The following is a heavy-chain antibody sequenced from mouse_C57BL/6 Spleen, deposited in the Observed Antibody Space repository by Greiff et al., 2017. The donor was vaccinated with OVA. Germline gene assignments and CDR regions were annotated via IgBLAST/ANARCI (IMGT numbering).Heavy chain of an antibody. CDR2: IRNKANNHAT. CDR1: GFTFSDYW. D-gene: IGHD1-3*01. J-gene: IGHJ2*01. Sequence: EVQGVESGGGLVQPGGSMKLSCAASGFTFSDYWMDWVRQSPEKGLEWVADIRNKANNHATYYTESVKRRFTNSKEESKSRIYLQMNSLISEDTGSYYCGRYIDYWGQGTTLTVSS. V-gene: IGHV6-6*01. CDR3: GRYIDY.